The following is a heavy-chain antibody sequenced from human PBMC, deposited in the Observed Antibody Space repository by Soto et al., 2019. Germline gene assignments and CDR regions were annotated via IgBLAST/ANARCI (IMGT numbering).Heavy chain of an antibody. CDR1: GFTVSSNY. J-gene: IGHJ3*02. V-gene: IGHV3-66*01. CDR3: ARDRSTIYAFDI. Sequence: EVQLVESGGGLVQPGGSLRLSCAASGFTVSSNYMSWVRQAPGKGLEWVSVIYSGGSTYYADSVKGRFTISRDNSKNTLYLQMNSLKAEDTAVYYCARDRSTIYAFDIWGQGTMVTVSS. D-gene: IGHD3-3*01. CDR2: IYSGGST.